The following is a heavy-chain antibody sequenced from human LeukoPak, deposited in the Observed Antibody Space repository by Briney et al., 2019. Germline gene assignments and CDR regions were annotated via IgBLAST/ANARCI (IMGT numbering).Heavy chain of an antibody. Sequence: PSETLSLTCTVSGGSISSGGYYWGWHRPHPGKGMEWIGYISYSGTTYYNPSLKSRVTISIDTSKSQFSLKLSSVTAADTAVYYCASDASGYYLFDYWGQGTLVTVSS. CDR2: ISYSGTT. J-gene: IGHJ4*02. CDR1: GGSISSGGYY. V-gene: IGHV4-31*03. D-gene: IGHD3-22*01. CDR3: ASDASGYYLFDY.